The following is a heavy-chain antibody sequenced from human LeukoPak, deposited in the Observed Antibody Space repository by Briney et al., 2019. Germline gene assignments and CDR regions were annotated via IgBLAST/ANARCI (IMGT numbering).Heavy chain of an antibody. CDR2: ISGSGSTI. D-gene: IGHD6-13*01. CDR3: ARELGIAAAGLYYYAMDV. J-gene: IGHJ6*02. V-gene: IGHV3-11*01. Sequence: WGPLRLSCAASGFTFSDYYMSWIRQAPGRGLEWVSYISGSGSTIYYADSVKGRFTISRDNAKNSLHLQMNSLRAEDTAVYYCARELGIAAAGLYYYAMDVWGQGTTVTVSS. CDR1: GFTFSDYY.